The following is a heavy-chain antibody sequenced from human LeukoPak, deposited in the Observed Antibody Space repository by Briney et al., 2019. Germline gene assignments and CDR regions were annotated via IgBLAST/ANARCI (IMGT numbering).Heavy chain of an antibody. CDR3: ARLNDYTNWFDP. D-gene: IGHD4-11*01. CDR1: GASFSSSTYY. V-gene: IGHV4-39*07. Sequence: SETLSLTCTVSGASFSSSTYYWGWIRQPPGKGLEWIGSIYYSGSTYYNPSLKSRVTISVDTSKNQFSLKLSSVTAADTAVYYCARLNDYTNWFDPWGQGTLVTVSS. CDR2: IYYSGST. J-gene: IGHJ5*02.